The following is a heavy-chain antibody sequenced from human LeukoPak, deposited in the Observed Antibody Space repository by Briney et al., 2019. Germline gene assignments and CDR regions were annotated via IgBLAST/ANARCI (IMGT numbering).Heavy chain of an antibody. J-gene: IGHJ5*02. Sequence: PSETLSLTCAVYGGSFSGYYWSWNRQPPGKGLEWIGEINHSGSTNYNPSLKSRVTISVDTSKNQFSLKLSSATAADTAVYYCATSTDIVVVPAARGYNWFDPWGQGTLVTVSS. D-gene: IGHD2-2*01. CDR2: INHSGST. CDR3: ATSTDIVVVPAARGYNWFDP. CDR1: GGSFSGYY. V-gene: IGHV4-34*01.